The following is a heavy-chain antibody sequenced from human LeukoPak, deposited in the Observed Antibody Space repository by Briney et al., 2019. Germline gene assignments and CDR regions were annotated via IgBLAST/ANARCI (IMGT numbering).Heavy chain of an antibody. CDR2: IYHSGST. J-gene: IGHJ3*02. CDR1: GYSISSGCY. CDR3: AREDDTIADNTFDI. D-gene: IGHD6-13*01. Sequence: SETLSLTCTVSGYSISSGCYWGWIRQPPGKGLEWIGSIYHSGSTYYNPSLKSRVTISLDTSKNHFSLKVHSVTAADTAVYYCAREDDTIADNTFDIWGQGTVVTVSS. V-gene: IGHV4-38-2*02.